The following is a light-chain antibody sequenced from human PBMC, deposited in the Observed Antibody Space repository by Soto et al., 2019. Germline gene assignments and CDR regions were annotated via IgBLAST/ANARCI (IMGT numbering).Light chain of an antibody. CDR3: HQYARSPIT. J-gene: IGKJ5*01. CDR2: HAS. V-gene: IGKV3-20*01. Sequence: EIVLTQSPGTLSLSPGERVTLSCRASQSVSSNYLAWHQQKRGQAPRLLIYHASIRATAVPDRFSGSGSGTDFTLTISRLEPEDFAVYYCHQYARSPITFGQGTRLEIK. CDR1: QSVSSNY.